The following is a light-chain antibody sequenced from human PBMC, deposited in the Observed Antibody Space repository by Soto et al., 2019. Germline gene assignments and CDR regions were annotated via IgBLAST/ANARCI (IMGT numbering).Light chain of an antibody. CDR2: EVS. Sequence: QSVLTQPASVSGSPGQSITIACTGTSSDVGGYKYVSWYQQHPGKAPKLMIYEVSNRPSGVSNRFSGSKSGNTASLTISGLQAEDEADYYRSSYSSSSTLVFGTGTKLTVL. CDR3: SSYSSSSTLV. CDR1: SSDVGGYKY. J-gene: IGLJ1*01. V-gene: IGLV2-14*01.